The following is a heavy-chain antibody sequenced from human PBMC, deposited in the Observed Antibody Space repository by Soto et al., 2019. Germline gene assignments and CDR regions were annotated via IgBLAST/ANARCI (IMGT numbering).Heavy chain of an antibody. CDR2: IIPILGIA. CDR1: GVTFSSYT. D-gene: IGHD2-2*01. CDR3: ARDLVHIVVVPAPLGWFDP. J-gene: IGHJ5*02. Sequence: GASVKASSKAPGVTFSSYTLSSAHQAPGQGLEWMGRIIPILGIANYAQKFQGRVTITADKSTSTAYMELSSLRSEDTAVYYCARDLVHIVVVPAPLGWFDPWGQGTLVTVSS. V-gene: IGHV1-69*04.